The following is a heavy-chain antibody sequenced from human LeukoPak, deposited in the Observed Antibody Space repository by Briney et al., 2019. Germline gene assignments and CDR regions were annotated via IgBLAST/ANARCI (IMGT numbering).Heavy chain of an antibody. CDR3: ATQRGYSGYAWLDP. Sequence: ASVKVSCKASGYTFTTYALHWVRQAPGQRLEWMGWINADNGNTKYSQTFQGRVTITRDTSASTTYMELSSLRSEDTAVYYCATQRGYSGYAWLDPWGQGTLVTVSS. CDR2: INADNGNT. J-gene: IGHJ5*02. V-gene: IGHV1-3*01. D-gene: IGHD5-12*01. CDR1: GYTFTTYA.